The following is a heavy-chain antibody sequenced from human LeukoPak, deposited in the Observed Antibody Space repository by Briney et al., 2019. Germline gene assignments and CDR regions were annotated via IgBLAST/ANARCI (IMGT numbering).Heavy chain of an antibody. J-gene: IGHJ3*02. CDR2: IYTSGST. D-gene: IGHD5-18*01. CDR1: GGSISSYY. V-gene: IGHV4-4*09. CDR3: ARNADTAMVPDAFDI. Sequence: SETLSLTCTVSGGSISSYYWSWIRQPPGKGLEWIGYIYTSGSTNYNPSLKSRVTISVDTSKNQFSLKLSSVTAADTAVYYCARNADTAMVPDAFDIWGQGTMVTVSS.